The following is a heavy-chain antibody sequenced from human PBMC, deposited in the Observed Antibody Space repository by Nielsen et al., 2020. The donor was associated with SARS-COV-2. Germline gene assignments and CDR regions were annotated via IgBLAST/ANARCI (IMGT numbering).Heavy chain of an antibody. D-gene: IGHD1-26*01. Sequence: SLKISGAASGATIYYNAMHWVQQAPGKGLEWVSGISWNSVSIGYAYSVKGRFTISRYNAKNSLYLQMNSLRAEDTAVYYCARGPGGRLSYYYYYMDVWGKGTTVTVSS. J-gene: IGHJ6*03. CDR3: ARGPGGRLSYYYYYMDV. V-gene: IGHV3-9*01. CDR2: ISWNSVSI. CDR1: GATIYYNA.